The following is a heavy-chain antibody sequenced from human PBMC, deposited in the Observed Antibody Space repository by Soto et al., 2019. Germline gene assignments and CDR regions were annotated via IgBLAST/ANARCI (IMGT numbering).Heavy chain of an antibody. Sequence: EVQLLESGGGLVQPGRSLRLSCAASGFTFSNYAMSWVRQAPGQGLDWVSAIRGSGVTTYYADSVKGRFTISRDNSKNTRFLQMNSLRAEDAAVYYCAKFFVETGSNSGWPWSFHYWGQGTLVTVSS. D-gene: IGHD6-25*01. CDR1: GFTFSNYA. CDR2: IRGSGVTT. V-gene: IGHV3-23*01. J-gene: IGHJ4*02. CDR3: AKFFVETGSNSGWPWSFHY.